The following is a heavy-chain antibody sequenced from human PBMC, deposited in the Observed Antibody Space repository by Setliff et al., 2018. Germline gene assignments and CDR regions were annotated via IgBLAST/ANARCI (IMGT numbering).Heavy chain of an antibody. CDR1: GYTFTNYA. V-gene: IGHV1-3*01. Sequence: ASVKVSCKASGYTFTNYAIHWVRQAPGQRLEWMGWINAGNGNTKYSQKFQGRVTITRDTSASTAYMELSSLRSDDTAVYYCARGRGSYYYYMDVWGKGTTVTVSS. J-gene: IGHJ6*03. D-gene: IGHD1-26*01. CDR2: INAGNGNT. CDR3: ARGRGSYYYYMDV.